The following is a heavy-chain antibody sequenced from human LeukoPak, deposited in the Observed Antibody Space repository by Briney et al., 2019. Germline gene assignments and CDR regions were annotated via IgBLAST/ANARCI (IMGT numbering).Heavy chain of an antibody. V-gene: IGHV3-7*01. CDR3: ATKPKLWFGESYGDY. Sequence: GGSLRLSCAASGFTFSSYWMSWVRQAPGKGLEGVANTKQDGSEKYYVDSVKGRFTISRDNAKNSLYLQMKSLRGEHTGVYYCATKPKLWFGESYGDYWGQRTLVTVSS. D-gene: IGHD3-10*01. CDR1: GFTFSSYW. CDR2: TKQDGSEK. J-gene: IGHJ4*02.